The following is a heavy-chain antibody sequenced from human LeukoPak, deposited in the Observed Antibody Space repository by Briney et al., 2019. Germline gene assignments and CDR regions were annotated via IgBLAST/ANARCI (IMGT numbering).Heavy chain of an antibody. CDR3: GRGKGSSWYTVDY. CDR1: GGAIRSYY. D-gene: IGHD6-13*01. Sequence: SETLSLTCTVSGGAIRSYYWSWIRQPPGKGLEWIGYIYYSGDTNYNPSLKSRVTMSVDTSKNQFSLILTSVTAADTAVYYCGRGKGSSWYTVDYWGQGTLVTVSS. V-gene: IGHV4-59*01. CDR2: IYYSGDT. J-gene: IGHJ4*02.